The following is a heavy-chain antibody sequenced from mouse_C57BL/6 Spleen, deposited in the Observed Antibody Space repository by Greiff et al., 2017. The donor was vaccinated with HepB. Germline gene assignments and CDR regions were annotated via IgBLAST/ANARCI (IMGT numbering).Heavy chain of an antibody. V-gene: IGHV1-82*01. CDR1: GYAFSSSW. Sequence: VQGVESGPELVKPGASVKISCKASGYAFSSSWMNWVKQRPGKGLEWIGRIYPGDGDTNYNGKFKGKATLTADKSSSTAYMQLSSLTSEDSAVYFCARGEDYDGYWYFDVWGTGTTVTVSS. CDR3: ARGEDYDGYWYFDV. J-gene: IGHJ1*03. CDR2: IYPGDGDT. D-gene: IGHD2-3*01.